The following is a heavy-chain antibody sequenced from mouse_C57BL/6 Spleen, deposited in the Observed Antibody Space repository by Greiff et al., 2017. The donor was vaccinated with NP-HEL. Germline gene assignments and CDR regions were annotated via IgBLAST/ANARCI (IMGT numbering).Heavy chain of an antibody. CDR2: IDPSDGGT. Sequence: QVQLQQPGAELVRPGSSVKLSCKASGYTFTSYWMHWVKQRPIQGLEWIGNIDPSDGGTNYNQKFKDKATLTVDKSSSTAYMQLSSLTSEDSAVYYCARWLLQAMDYWGQGTSVTVSS. D-gene: IGHD2-3*01. V-gene: IGHV1-52*01. CDR1: GYTFTSYW. J-gene: IGHJ4*01. CDR3: ARWLLQAMDY.